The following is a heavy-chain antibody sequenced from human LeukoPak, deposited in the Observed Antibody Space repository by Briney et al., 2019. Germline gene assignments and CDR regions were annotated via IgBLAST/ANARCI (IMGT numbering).Heavy chain of an antibody. J-gene: IGHJ4*02. CDR1: GGSISSYY. V-gene: IGHV4-59*08. CDR3: ARWGVGGSGNYDY. Sequence: SETLSLTCTVSGGSISSYYWSWIRQPPGKGLEWIGYIYYSGSTNYNPSLKSRVTISVDTSKNQFSLKLSSVTAADTAVYYCARWGVGGSGNYDYWGQGTLVTVSS. CDR2: IYYSGST. D-gene: IGHD3-10*01.